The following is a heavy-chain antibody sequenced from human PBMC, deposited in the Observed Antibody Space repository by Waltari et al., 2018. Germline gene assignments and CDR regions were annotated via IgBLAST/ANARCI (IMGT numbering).Heavy chain of an antibody. D-gene: IGHD6-6*01. CDR1: GGSITSHY. CDR2: IDYSGST. V-gene: IGHV4-59*11. J-gene: IGHJ6*03. Sequence: QVQLQESGPGLVKPSETLSLTCTVSGGSITSHYWSWIRQPPGKGLEWIGYIDYSGSTNYHPSLKSRVTISVDTSKNQFSLKLSSVTAADTAVYYCARGSRPYYYYYYMDVWGKGTTVTVSS. CDR3: ARGSRPYYYYYYMDV.